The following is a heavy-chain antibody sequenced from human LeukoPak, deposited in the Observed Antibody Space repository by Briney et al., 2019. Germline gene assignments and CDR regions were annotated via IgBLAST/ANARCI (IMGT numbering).Heavy chain of an antibody. CDR3: AKDRGYSYGVGFDH. CDR1: GFTFISYG. D-gene: IGHD5-18*01. Sequence: PGGSLRLSCAASGFTFISYGMHWVRQAPGKGLEWVAVISYDGSNKYYADSVKGRFTISRDNSKNTLYLQMNSLRAEDTAVYYCAKDRGYSYGVGFDHWGQGTLVTVSS. V-gene: IGHV3-30*18. CDR2: ISYDGSNK. J-gene: IGHJ5*02.